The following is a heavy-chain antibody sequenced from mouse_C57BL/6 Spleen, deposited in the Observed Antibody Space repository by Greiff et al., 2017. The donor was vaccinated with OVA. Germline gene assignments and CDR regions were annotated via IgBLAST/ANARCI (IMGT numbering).Heavy chain of an antibody. Sequence: VQLQQSGPELVKPGASVKIPCKASGFTFTDYNMDWVKQSHGKSLEWIGDINPNNGGTNSNQKFTGKATLTVAKTSSTAYMELRSRTSEDTAVYYCARPYGSSCFAYWGQGTLVTVSA. J-gene: IGHJ3*01. D-gene: IGHD1-1*01. CDR1: GFTFTDYN. CDR2: INPNNGGT. CDR3: ARPYGSSCFAY. V-gene: IGHV1-18*01.